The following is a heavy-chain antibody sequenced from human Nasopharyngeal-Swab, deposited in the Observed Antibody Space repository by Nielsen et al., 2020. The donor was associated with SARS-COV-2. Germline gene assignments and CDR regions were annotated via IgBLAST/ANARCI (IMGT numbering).Heavy chain of an antibody. Sequence: GGSLRLSCAASGFTFSSYSMNWVRQAPGKGLEWVSSISSSSSYIYYADSVKGRSTISRDNAKNSLYLQMNSLRAEDTAVYYCARDRALRYFEGLDYWGQGTLVTVSS. D-gene: IGHD3-9*01. V-gene: IGHV3-21*01. CDR1: GFTFSSYS. J-gene: IGHJ4*02. CDR3: ARDRALRYFEGLDY. CDR2: ISSSSSYI.